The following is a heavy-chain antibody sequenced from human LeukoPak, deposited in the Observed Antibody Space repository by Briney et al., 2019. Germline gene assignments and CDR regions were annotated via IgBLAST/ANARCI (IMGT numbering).Heavy chain of an antibody. V-gene: IGHV3-21*01. CDR1: GFTLSSYA. CDR3: ARVGYGDYYYYYMDV. Sequence: PGGSLRLSCAASGFTLSSYAMSWVRQAPGKGLEWVSSISSSSSYIYYADSVKGRFTISRDNAKNSLYLQMNSLRAEDTAVYYCARVGYGDYYYYYMDVWGKGTTVTVSS. D-gene: IGHD3-10*01. J-gene: IGHJ6*03. CDR2: ISSSSSYI.